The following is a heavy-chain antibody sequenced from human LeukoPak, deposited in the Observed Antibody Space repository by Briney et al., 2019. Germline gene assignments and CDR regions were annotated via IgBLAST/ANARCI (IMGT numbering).Heavy chain of an antibody. CDR2: IYYSGST. CDR1: GGSISSYY. D-gene: IGHD6-13*01. Sequence: SETLSLTCTVSGGSISSYYWSWIRQPPGKGLEWIGYIYYSGSTNYNPSLKSQVTISVDTSKNQFSLKLSSVTAADTAVYYCARKRPYSSTPFDYWGQGTLVTVSS. J-gene: IGHJ4*02. CDR3: ARKRPYSSTPFDY. V-gene: IGHV4-59*01.